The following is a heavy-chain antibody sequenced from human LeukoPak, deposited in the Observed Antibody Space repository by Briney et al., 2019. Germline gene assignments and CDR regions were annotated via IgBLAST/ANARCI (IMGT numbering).Heavy chain of an antibody. Sequence: PSETLSLTCTVSGYSLISTFYWGWIRQSPGKGLEWIGNIYHSGSTYSSPSLRSRVTISVDTSKNHFSLKLQSVTAADTALYYCARVSDDEYGGNSGAMYFESWGQGTLVTVSS. V-gene: IGHV4-38-2*02. J-gene: IGHJ4*02. CDR2: IYHSGST. CDR1: GYSLISTFY. CDR3: ARVSDDEYGGNSGAMYFES. D-gene: IGHD4-23*01.